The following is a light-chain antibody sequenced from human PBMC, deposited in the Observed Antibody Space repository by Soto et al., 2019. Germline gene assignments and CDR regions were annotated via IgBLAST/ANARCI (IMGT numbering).Light chain of an antibody. CDR3: QNYNRAFPT. Sequence: DIQMTQSPSSLSASVGDRVTITCRASQGISNYIAWYQQKPGKVPKLLIYGASTLQSGVPSRFSGSGSGTDFTLTISSLQPEDVATYSCQNYNRAFPTFRQGTKVEIK. CDR2: GAS. V-gene: IGKV1-27*01. J-gene: IGKJ1*01. CDR1: QGISNY.